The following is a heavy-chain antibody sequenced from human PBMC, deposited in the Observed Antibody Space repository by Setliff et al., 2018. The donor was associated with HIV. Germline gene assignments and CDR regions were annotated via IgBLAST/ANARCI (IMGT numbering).Heavy chain of an antibody. Sequence: SETLSLTCAVSGASISSGNWWSWVRQSPGKGLEWIGEIFHTGSSNYNPSLKSRVSISVDTSKKQVSLKLNSVTAADTAVYYCARGLTIFGVATPGIYSFMDVWGKGTTVTVSS. V-gene: IGHV4-4*02. J-gene: IGHJ6*03. CDR1: GASISSGNW. CDR3: ARGLTIFGVATPGIYSFMDV. D-gene: IGHD3-3*01. CDR2: IFHTGSS.